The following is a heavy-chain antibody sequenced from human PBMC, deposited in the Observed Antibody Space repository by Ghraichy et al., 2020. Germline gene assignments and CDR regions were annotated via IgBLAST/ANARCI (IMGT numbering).Heavy chain of an antibody. CDR3: YSSNWSRVDY. CDR1: GYTFTSYD. Sequence: ASVKVSCEASGYTFTSYDINWVRQATGQGLEWMGWMNPNSGNTGYVQEFQGRVTMTSNTSIGTAYMELSSLRSEDTAVYYCYSSNWSRVDYWGQGTLVTVSP. V-gene: IGHV1-8*01. CDR2: MNPNSGNT. J-gene: IGHJ4*02. D-gene: IGHD6-13*01.